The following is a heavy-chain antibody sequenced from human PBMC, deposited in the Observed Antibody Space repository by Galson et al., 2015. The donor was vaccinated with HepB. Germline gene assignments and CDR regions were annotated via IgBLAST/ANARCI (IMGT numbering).Heavy chain of an antibody. CDR3: AQLGTGY. V-gene: IGHV3-53*01. CDR1: GFSVYSNC. CDR2: IYSSSSST. D-gene: IGHD7-27*01. J-gene: IGHJ4*02. Sequence: SLRLSCAASGFSVYSNCMNWVRQAPGKGLEWVSLIYSSSSSTNYADFARGRFTISRDTSKNTVYLQMSRLRADDTAMYYCAQLGTGYWGRGTLVTVSS.